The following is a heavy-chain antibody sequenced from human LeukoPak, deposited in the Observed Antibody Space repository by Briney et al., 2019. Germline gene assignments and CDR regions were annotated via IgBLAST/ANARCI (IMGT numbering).Heavy chain of an antibody. J-gene: IGHJ5*02. D-gene: IGHD6-19*01. V-gene: IGHV1-2*02. CDR2: INPNSGGT. CDR1: GYTFTGYY. CDR3: ARFTGQWRKYNWFDP. Sequence: ASVKVSCKASGYTFTGYYMHWVRQAPGQGLEWMGWINPNSGGTNYAQKFQGRVTMTRDTSISTAYMELSRLRSDDTAVYYCARFTGQWRKYNWFDPWGQGTLVTVSS.